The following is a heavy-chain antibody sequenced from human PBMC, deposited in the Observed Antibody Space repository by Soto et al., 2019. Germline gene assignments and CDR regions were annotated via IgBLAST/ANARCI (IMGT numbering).Heavy chain of an antibody. CDR1: GYTFTSYY. CDR2: INTSGGST. CDR3: ARDAYDYGDFAGIGY. V-gene: IGHV1-46*01. Sequence: QVQLVQSGAEVKKPGASVKVSCKASGYTFTSYYMHWVRQAPGQGLEWMGIINTSGGSTSYAQKYQGRVTMTRDTSTSTVYMELSSLRSEDTAVYYCARDAYDYGDFAGIGYWGQGTLVTVSS. J-gene: IGHJ4*02. D-gene: IGHD4-17*01.